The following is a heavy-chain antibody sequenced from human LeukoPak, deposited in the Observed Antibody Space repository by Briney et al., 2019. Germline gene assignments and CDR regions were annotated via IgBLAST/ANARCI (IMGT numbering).Heavy chain of an antibody. J-gene: IGHJ4*02. Sequence: PGGSLRLSCAASRFTFSSYAMSWVRQAPGKGLEWVSTISGSGGSTYYADSVKGRFTISRDNSKNTLYLQMNSLRAEDTAVYYCANPSTEPGDYIPYYFDYWGQGTLVTVSS. CDR3: ANPSTEPGDYIPYYFDY. D-gene: IGHD4-17*01. V-gene: IGHV3-23*01. CDR1: RFTFSSYA. CDR2: ISGSGGST.